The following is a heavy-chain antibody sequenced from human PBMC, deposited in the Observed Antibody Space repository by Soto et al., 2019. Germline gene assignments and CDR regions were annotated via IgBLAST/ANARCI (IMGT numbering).Heavy chain of an antibody. Sequence: SETLSLTCAVYGGSFSGYYWSWIRQPPGKGLEWIGEINHSGSTNYNPSLKSRVTISVDTSKNQFSLKLSSVTAADTAVYYCARLYYYDSSGRRFDPWGQGTLVTVSS. CDR2: INHSGST. D-gene: IGHD3-22*01. V-gene: IGHV4-34*01. CDR1: GGSFSGYY. J-gene: IGHJ5*02. CDR3: ARLYYYDSSGRRFDP.